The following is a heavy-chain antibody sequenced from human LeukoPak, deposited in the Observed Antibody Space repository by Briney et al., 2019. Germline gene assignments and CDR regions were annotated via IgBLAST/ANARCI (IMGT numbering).Heavy chain of an antibody. CDR1: GFTFSTYG. D-gene: IGHD2-15*01. V-gene: IGHV4-39*07. CDR2: FHYSGST. Sequence: GSLRLSCAASGFTFSTYGMSWVRQPSGKGREWIGSFHYSGSTSYNPSLKSRVTISVDTSKNQFSLKLSSVTAADTAVYYCARVTGSGYCSGGSCYLSYYYMDVWGKGTTVTISS. CDR3: ARVTGSGYCSGGSCYLSYYYMDV. J-gene: IGHJ6*03.